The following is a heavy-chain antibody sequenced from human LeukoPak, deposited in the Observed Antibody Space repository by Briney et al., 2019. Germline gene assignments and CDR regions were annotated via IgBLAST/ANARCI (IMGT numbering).Heavy chain of an antibody. CDR3: GRGSRETTMFYYYYMDV. V-gene: IGHV3-23*01. CDR1: GFPFSDYA. D-gene: IGHD3-10*01. Sequence: PGGSLRLSCTASGFPFSDYAMNWVRLAPGEGLEWGAGVSDRGSTTYSADPVKGRFTISRDDSKNTLYLHMNSLRVDDTAIYCCGRGSRETTMFYYYYMDVWGKGHTVIVSS. CDR2: VSDRGSTT. J-gene: IGHJ6*03.